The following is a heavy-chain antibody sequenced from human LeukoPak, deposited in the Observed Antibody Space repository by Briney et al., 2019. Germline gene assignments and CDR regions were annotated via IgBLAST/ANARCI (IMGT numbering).Heavy chain of an antibody. V-gene: IGHV5-51*01. Sequence: GESLKISCKGSGYSFTSYWIGWVRQMPGKGLGWMGIIYPGDSDTRYSPSFQGQVTISADKSISTAYLQWSSLKASDTAMYYCARRHTYYYGSGSYYNFDYWGQGTLVTVSS. CDR3: ARRHTYYYGSGSYYNFDY. J-gene: IGHJ4*02. D-gene: IGHD3-10*01. CDR1: GYSFTSYW. CDR2: IYPGDSDT.